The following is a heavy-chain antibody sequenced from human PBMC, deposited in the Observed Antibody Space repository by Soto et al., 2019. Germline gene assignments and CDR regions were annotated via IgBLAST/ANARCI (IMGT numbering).Heavy chain of an antibody. D-gene: IGHD3-10*01. V-gene: IGHV4-34*01. J-gene: IGHJ4*02. Sequence: PSENMSLTCSVYVGSFSGYYWSWIRQPPGKGLEWIGEINHSGSTNFNPSLKSRVTISVDTSKNQFSLKLSSVTAADTAVYYCARRLRSFMVRGVPPHYYADCWGQGSLGTVSA. CDR1: VGSFSGYY. CDR3: ARRLRSFMVRGVPPHYYADC. CDR2: INHSGST.